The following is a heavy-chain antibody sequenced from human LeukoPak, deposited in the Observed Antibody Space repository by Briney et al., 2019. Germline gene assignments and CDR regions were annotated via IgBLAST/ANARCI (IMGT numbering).Heavy chain of an antibody. Sequence: GGSLRLPCAASGFTFSSYWMHWVRQLPGKGLVWVSRINSDGSITTYADSVKGRFTISRDDAKNTLYLQMKSLRAEDTAVYYCVRGLGDYWGQGTLVTVSS. CDR2: INSDGSIT. V-gene: IGHV3-74*01. CDR3: VRGLGDY. J-gene: IGHJ4*02. CDR1: GFTFSSYW.